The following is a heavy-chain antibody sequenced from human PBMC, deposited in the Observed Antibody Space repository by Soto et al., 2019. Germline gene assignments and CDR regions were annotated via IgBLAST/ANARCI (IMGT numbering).Heavy chain of an antibody. CDR2: IIPIFGTA. CDR3: ARVQTTGNTGDYYYGMDV. V-gene: IGHV1-69*01. Sequence: QVQLVQSGAEVKKPGSSVKVSCNASGGTFSSYAISWGRQAPGQGLEWMGGIIPIFGTANYAQKFKGRVTITADEATSTAYMELSSLRSEDTAVYDCARVQTTGNTGDYYYGMDVWGQGTTVTVSS. D-gene: IGHD4-17*01. J-gene: IGHJ6*02. CDR1: GGTFSSYA.